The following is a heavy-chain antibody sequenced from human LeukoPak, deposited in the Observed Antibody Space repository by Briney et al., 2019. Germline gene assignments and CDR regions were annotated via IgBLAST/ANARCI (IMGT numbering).Heavy chain of an antibody. CDR2: IYYTGSA. CDR1: GGSVTSGSYY. D-gene: IGHD5-18*01. V-gene: IGHV4-61*01. Sequence: PSETLSLTCTVSGGSVTSGSYYWTWIRQPPGKGLEWIGYIYYTGSANYNPSLKSRVTMSVDTSKNQFSLKLSSVTAAGTAVYYCARDRSGTAMVGLAYWGHGTRVTVSS. J-gene: IGHJ4*01. CDR3: ARDRSGTAMVGLAY.